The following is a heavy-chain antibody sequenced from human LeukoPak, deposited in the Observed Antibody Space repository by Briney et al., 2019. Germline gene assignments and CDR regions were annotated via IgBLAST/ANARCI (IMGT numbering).Heavy chain of an antibody. J-gene: IGHJ4*02. CDR2: ISGSGGTT. Sequence: PGGSLRLSCAASGFTFSNYAMSWVRQAPGKGLEWVSGISGSGGTTYYADSVKGRFTISRDNSKNTLYLQMNSLRAEDTAVYYCAKEPAVTKIKVDYWGQGTLVTVSS. D-gene: IGHD4-17*01. CDR3: AKEPAVTKIKVDY. V-gene: IGHV3-23*01. CDR1: GFTFSNYA.